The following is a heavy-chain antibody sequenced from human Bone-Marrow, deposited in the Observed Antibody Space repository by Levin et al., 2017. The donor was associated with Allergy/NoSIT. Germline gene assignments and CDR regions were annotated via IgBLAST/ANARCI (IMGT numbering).Heavy chain of an antibody. CDR3: ARGPGATGEPYYFDY. V-gene: IGHV4-30-2*01. CDR1: GGSISSGGYS. D-gene: IGHD5-24*01. CDR2: IYHSGST. J-gene: IGHJ4*02. Sequence: PSETLSLTCAVSGGSISSGGYSWSWIRQPPGKGLEWIGYIYHSGSTYYNPSLKSRVTISVDRSKNQFSLKLSSVTAADTAVYYCARGPGATGEPYYFDYWGQGTLVTVSS.